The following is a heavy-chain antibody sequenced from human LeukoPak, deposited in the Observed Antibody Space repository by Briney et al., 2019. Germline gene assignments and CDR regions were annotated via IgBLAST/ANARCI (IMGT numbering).Heavy chain of an antibody. CDR2: ISGTGTST. V-gene: IGHV3-23*01. J-gene: IGHJ4*02. Sequence: GGSLRLSCAASGFTFRNYALSWVRQALGKGQEWVAGISGTGTSTYYIDSVKGRFTISRDNSKNTLYLQMNSLKTEDTAVYYCTRLEWGRPEYSSSSVQSFSDYWGQGTLVTVSS. D-gene: IGHD6-6*01. CDR3: TRLEWGRPEYSSSSVQSFSDY. CDR1: GFTFRNYA.